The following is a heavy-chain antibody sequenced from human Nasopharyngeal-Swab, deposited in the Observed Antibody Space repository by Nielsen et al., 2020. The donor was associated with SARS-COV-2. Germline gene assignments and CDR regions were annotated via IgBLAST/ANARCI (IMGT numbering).Heavy chain of an antibody. Sequence: GESLKISCKGSGYSFTSYWISWVRQMPGKGLEWMGRIDPSDSYTNYSPSFQGHVTISAGKSISTAYLQWSSLKASDTAMYYCARRYSSSWRYWGQGTLVTVSS. CDR3: ARRYSSSWRY. CDR2: IDPSDSYT. J-gene: IGHJ4*02. CDR1: GYSFTSYW. D-gene: IGHD6-13*01. V-gene: IGHV5-10-1*01.